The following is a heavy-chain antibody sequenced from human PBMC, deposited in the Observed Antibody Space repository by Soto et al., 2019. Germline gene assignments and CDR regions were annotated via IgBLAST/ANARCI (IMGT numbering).Heavy chain of an antibody. CDR3: ARQSGSGYYSNYYYYYYGMDV. Sequence: SETLSLTCTVSGGSISSYYWSWIRQPPGKGLEWIGYIYYSGSTNYNPSLKSRVTISVDTSKNQFSLKLSSVTAADTAVYYCARQSGSGYYSNYYYYYYGMDVWGQGTTVTVSS. J-gene: IGHJ6*02. CDR2: IYYSGST. D-gene: IGHD4-4*01. V-gene: IGHV4-59*08. CDR1: GGSISSYY.